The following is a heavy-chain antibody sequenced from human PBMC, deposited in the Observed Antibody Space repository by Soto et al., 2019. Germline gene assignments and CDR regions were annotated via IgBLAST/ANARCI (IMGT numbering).Heavy chain of an antibody. D-gene: IGHD6-13*01. J-gene: IGHJ4*02. V-gene: IGHV1-58*01. Sequence: SVKVSCKASGFTVTSSAVQWVRQARGQRLEWIGWIVVGSGNTNYAQKFQERVTITRDMSTSTAYMELSSLRSEDTAVYYCAAPPEGSIAAGYYWGQGTLVTVSS. CDR1: GFTVTSSA. CDR2: IVVGSGNT. CDR3: AAPPEGSIAAGYY.